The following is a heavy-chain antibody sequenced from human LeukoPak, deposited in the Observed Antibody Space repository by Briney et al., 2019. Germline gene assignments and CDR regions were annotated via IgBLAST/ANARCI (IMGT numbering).Heavy chain of an antibody. CDR3: ARGSGFVFDY. CDR2: ISTSGDSM. J-gene: IGHJ4*02. V-gene: IGHV3-48*03. CDR1: VFTFSSYE. Sequence: PGGSLRLSCVASVFTFSSYEVNCVRQAPGKGLEWVSYISTSGDSMYYADSVKGRFTISRDNVKNSLFLQMNSLRAEDTAVYYCARGSGFVFDYWGQGTLVTVSA. D-gene: IGHD1-26*01.